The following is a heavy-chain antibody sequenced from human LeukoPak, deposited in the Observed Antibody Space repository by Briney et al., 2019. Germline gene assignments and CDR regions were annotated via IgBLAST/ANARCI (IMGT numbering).Heavy chain of an antibody. V-gene: IGHV4-4*02. CDR1: GGSISSSNW. Sequence: SETLSLTCAVSGGSISSSNWWSWVRQPPGKGLEWIGEIYHSGSTNYNPSLKSRVTISVDKSKNQFSLKLSSVTAADTAVYYCAKASVGARFFDPWGQGTLVAVSS. CDR3: AKASVGARFFDP. J-gene: IGHJ5*02. CDR2: IYHSGST. D-gene: IGHD1-26*01.